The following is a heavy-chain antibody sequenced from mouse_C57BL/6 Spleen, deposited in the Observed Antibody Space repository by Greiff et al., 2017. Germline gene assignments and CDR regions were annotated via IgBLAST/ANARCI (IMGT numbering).Heavy chain of an antibody. CDR3: ARLLYYGSSLYAMDY. D-gene: IGHD1-1*01. V-gene: IGHV1-55*01. CDR2: IYPGSGST. Sequence: QVQLQQPGAELVKPGASVKMSCKASGYTFTSYWITWVKQRPGQGLEWIGDIYPGSGSTNYNEKFTSKATLTVDTSSSTAYMQLSSLTSEDSAVYYGARLLYYGSSLYAMDYWGQGTSVTVSS. CDR1: GYTFTSYW. J-gene: IGHJ4*01.